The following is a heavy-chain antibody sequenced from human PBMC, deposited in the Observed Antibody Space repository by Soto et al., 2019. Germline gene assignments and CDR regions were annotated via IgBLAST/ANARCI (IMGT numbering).Heavy chain of an antibody. CDR2: IIPIFGTA. J-gene: IGHJ5*02. V-gene: IGHV1-69*13. Sequence: GASVKVSCKASGGTFSSYAISWVRQAPGQGLEWMGGIIPIFGTANYAQKFQGRVTITADESTSTAYMELSSLRSEDTAVYYCLTYGSREDWFDPWGQGTLVTVSS. D-gene: IGHD3-10*01. CDR3: LTYGSREDWFDP. CDR1: GGTFSSYA.